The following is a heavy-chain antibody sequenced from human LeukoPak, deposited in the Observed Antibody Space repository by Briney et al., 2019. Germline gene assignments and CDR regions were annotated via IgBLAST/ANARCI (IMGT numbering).Heavy chain of an antibody. CDR3: ARDLGDIVVVPASIGVDY. CDR2: INPNSGGT. D-gene: IGHD2-2*02. Sequence: ASVKVSCKASGYTFTGYYIHWVRQAPGQGLEWMGWINPNSGGTNFAQKFQGRVTMTRDTPISTAYMELSRLRSDDTAVYYCARDLGDIVVVPASIGVDYWGQGTLVTVSS. V-gene: IGHV1-2*02. J-gene: IGHJ4*02. CDR1: GYTFTGYY.